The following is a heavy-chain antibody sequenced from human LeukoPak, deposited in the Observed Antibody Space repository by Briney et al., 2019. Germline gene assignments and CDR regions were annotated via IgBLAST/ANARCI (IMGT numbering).Heavy chain of an antibody. CDR2: IYTSGST. Sequence: PSETLPLTCTVSVGSISSYYWSWLRQPAGKGLEWIGRIYTSGSTNYNPSLKSRVTMSVDTSKNQFSLKLSSVTAADTAVYYCARGEWLRLHAFDIWGQGTMVTVSS. J-gene: IGHJ3*02. CDR1: VGSISSYY. V-gene: IGHV4-4*07. D-gene: IGHD5-12*01. CDR3: ARGEWLRLHAFDI.